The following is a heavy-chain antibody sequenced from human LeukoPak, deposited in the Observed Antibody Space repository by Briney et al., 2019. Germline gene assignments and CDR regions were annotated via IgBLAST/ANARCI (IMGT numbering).Heavy chain of an antibody. CDR3: ARGDKYDSSGYYPDY. CDR2: INPNSGGT. V-gene: IGHV1-2*02. CDR1: GYTFTGYY. Sequence: ASVKVSCKASGYTFTGYYMHWVRQAPGQGLEWMGWINPNSGGTNYAQKFQGRVTMTRDTSISTAYMELSRLRSDDTAVYYCARGDKYDSSGYYPDYWGQGTLVTVSS. D-gene: IGHD3-22*01. J-gene: IGHJ4*02.